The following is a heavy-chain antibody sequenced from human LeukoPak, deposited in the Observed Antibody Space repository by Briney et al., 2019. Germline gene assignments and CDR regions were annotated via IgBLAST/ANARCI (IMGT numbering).Heavy chain of an antibody. D-gene: IGHD5-12*01. J-gene: IGHJ4*02. CDR1: GYTFTSYG. CDR3: ARVRYSGYDLDISFDY. V-gene: IGHV1-18*01. Sequence: WASVTVSCKASGYTFTSYGISWVRQAPGQGLEWMGWISAYNGNTNYAQKLQGRVTMTTDTSTSTAYMELRSLRSDDTAVYYCARVRYSGYDLDISFDYWGQGTLVTVSS. CDR2: ISAYNGNT.